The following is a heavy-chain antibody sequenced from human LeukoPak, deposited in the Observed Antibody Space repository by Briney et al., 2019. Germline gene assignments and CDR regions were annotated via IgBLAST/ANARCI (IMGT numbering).Heavy chain of an antibody. Sequence: GASVKVSCKASGYTFSDYYMHWVRQAPGQGLEWLGWINPNSGGTNYAQKFQGRVTMTEDTSTDTAYMELSSLRSEDTAVYYCATAVAVAGTGFDYWGQGTLVTVSS. J-gene: IGHJ4*02. CDR3: ATAVAVAGTGFDY. CDR1: GYTFSDYY. D-gene: IGHD6-19*01. V-gene: IGHV1-2*02. CDR2: INPNSGGT.